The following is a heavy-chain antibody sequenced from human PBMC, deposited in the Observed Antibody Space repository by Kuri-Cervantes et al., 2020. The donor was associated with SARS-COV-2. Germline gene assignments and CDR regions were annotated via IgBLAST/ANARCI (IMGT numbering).Heavy chain of an antibody. CDR2: ITDDGGNT. J-gene: IGHJ4*02. Sequence: GESLKTSCAASGITFSSYAMSWVRQAPGKGLEWVSAITDDGGNTYHADSVKGRFTISRDNSKTTLFLQMNSLRAEDTAVYHCVKGSAASRPYYFDSWGQGTLVTVSS. V-gene: IGHV3-23*01. CDR1: GITFSSYA. CDR3: VKGSAASRPYYFDS. D-gene: IGHD3-10*01.